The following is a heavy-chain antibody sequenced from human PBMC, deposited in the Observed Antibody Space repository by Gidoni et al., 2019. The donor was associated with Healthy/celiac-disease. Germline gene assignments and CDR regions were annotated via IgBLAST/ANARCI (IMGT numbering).Heavy chain of an antibody. J-gene: IGHJ6*02. CDR2: INPNSGGT. CDR3: ARLSFQGGWEPPGGMDV. D-gene: IGHD1-26*01. V-gene: IGHV1-2*04. Sequence: QVQLVQSGAEVKKPGASVKVSCQASGYTFTGYYMHWVRQAPGQGLEWMGWINPNSGGTNYAQKFQGWVTMTRDTPISTAYMELSRLRSDDTAVYYCARLSFQGGWEPPGGMDVWGQGTTVTVSS. CDR1: GYTFTGYY.